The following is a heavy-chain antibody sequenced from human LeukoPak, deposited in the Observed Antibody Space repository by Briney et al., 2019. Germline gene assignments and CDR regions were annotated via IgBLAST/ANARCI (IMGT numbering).Heavy chain of an antibody. J-gene: IGHJ3*02. D-gene: IGHD3-10*01. CDR1: GGSISSYY. CDR3: ARGGSGISNAFDI. Sequence: SETLSLTCTVSGGSISSYYWSWIRQPPGKGLEWIGFIYYSGSTNYNPSLKSRVTMSVDTSKNQFSLKLRSVTAADTAVYYCARGGSGISNAFDIWGQGTMVTVSS. V-gene: IGHV4-59*01. CDR2: IYYSGST.